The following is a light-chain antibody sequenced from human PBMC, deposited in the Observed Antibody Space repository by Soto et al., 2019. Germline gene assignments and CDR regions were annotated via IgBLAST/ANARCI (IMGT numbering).Light chain of an antibody. CDR2: GAS. V-gene: IGKV3-20*01. J-gene: IGKJ4*01. CDR3: QQYGSSPLT. Sequence: EIVITQSPATLSVSPGERVTLSCSASQSVSSSYLAWYQQKPGQAPRLLIYGASSRATGIPDRFSGSGSGTDFTLTISRLEPEDFAVYYCQQYGSSPLTFGGGTKVDIK. CDR1: QSVSSSY.